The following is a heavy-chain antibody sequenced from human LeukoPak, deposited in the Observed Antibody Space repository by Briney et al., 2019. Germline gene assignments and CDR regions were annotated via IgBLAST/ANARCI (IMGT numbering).Heavy chain of an antibody. Sequence: QAGGSLRLSCAASGFTFRNYGMSWVRQAPGKGLEWVSVIYSGGSTYYADSVKGRFTISRDNSKNTLYLQMNSLRAEDTAVYYCARERLWFGGGFDYWGQGTLVTVSS. D-gene: IGHD3-10*01. CDR2: IYSGGST. CDR1: GFTFRNYG. V-gene: IGHV3-53*01. CDR3: ARERLWFGGGFDY. J-gene: IGHJ4*02.